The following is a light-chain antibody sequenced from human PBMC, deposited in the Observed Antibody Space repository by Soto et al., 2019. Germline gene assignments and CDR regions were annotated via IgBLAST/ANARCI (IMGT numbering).Light chain of an antibody. J-gene: IGLJ1*01. CDR3: QTWGTGIYV. Sequence: QPVLTQSPSASASLGASVKLTCTLSSGHSNYAIAWHQQQPEKGPRYLMKVNSDGSHTKGDGITDRFSGSSSGAERYLTISSLQSEDEADYYCQTWGTGIYVFGPGTKLTVL. CDR2: VNSDGSH. CDR1: SGHSNYA. V-gene: IGLV4-69*01.